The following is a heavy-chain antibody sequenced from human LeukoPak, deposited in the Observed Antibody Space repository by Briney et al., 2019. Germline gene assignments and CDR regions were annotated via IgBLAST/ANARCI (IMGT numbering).Heavy chain of an antibody. V-gene: IGHV1-8*01. D-gene: IGHD3-10*01. CDR1: GYTFTSFD. CDR2: MNPNSGNT. CDR3: ARAAPTLYYYGSGSTDAFDV. J-gene: IGHJ3*01. Sequence: ASVKVSCKTSGYTFTSFDITWVRQATGRPLEWMGWMNPNSGNTGHAQRFQGRVTMTMNTSISTAYMELSSLRSEDTAVYYCARAAPTLYYYGSGSTDAFDVWGQGTMVIVSS.